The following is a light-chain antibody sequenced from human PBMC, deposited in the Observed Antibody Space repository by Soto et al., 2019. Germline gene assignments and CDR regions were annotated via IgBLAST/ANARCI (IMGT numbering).Light chain of an antibody. Sequence: QSALTQPPSASGSPGQSVTISCTGSNVGEYDYVSWYQQHPGKAPKLMIHEVTKRPSGVPDRFSGSKSGNTASLTISGLQAEDEADYYCSSYTSSSTRVFGTGTKLTVL. CDR3: SSYTSSSTRV. J-gene: IGLJ1*01. V-gene: IGLV2-8*01. CDR1: NVGEYDY. CDR2: EVT.